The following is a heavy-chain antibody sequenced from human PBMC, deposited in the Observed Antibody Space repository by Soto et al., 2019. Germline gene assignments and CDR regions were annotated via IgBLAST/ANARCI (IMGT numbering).Heavy chain of an antibody. CDR3: ATSDYYDSSGYYGF. CDR1: GGTFSSYA. D-gene: IGHD3-22*01. Sequence: SVTVSCKASGGTFSSYAISWVRQAPGQGLEWMGGIIPIFGTANYAQKFQGRVTVTADESTSTAYMELSSLRSEDTAVYYCATSDYYDSSGYYGFWGQGTLVTVSS. CDR2: IIPIFGTA. V-gene: IGHV1-69*13. J-gene: IGHJ4*02.